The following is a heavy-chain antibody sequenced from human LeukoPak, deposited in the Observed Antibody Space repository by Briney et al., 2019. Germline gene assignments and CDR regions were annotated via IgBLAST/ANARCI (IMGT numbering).Heavy chain of an antibody. Sequence: SETLSLTCAVYGGSFSGYYWSWIRQPPGKGLEWIGEINHSGSTYYNPSLKSRVTISVDTSKNQFSLKLSSVTAADTAVYYCARRRGYCGGDCVYYFDYWGQGTLVTVSS. CDR2: INHSGST. J-gene: IGHJ4*02. CDR1: GGSFSGYY. CDR3: ARRRGYCGGDCVYYFDY. D-gene: IGHD2-21*02. V-gene: IGHV4-34*01.